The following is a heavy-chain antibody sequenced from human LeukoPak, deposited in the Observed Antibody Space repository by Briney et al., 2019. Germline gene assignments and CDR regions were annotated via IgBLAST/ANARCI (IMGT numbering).Heavy chain of an antibody. J-gene: IGHJ4*02. CDR1: GFTFSSYG. V-gene: IGHV3-30*02. D-gene: IGHD6-6*01. Sequence: GGSLRLSCAASGFTFSSYGMHWVRKAPGKGLEWVAFIRYDGSNKYYADSVKGRFTISRDNSKNTLYLQMNSLRAEDTAVYYCAKGFEYSSSSVYWGQGTLVTVSS. CDR3: AKGFEYSSSSVY. CDR2: IRYDGSNK.